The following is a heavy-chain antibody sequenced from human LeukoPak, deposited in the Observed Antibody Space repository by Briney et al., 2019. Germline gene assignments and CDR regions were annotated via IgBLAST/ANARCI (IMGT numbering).Heavy chain of an antibody. Sequence: SETLSLTCTVSGDAISTYYWNWIRQPPGKGLEWIAYIYNSGSTNSNPSLKSRVTISVDTSKNQFSLRLSSVTAADTAVYYRARIYYDSGAYYRRAFDIWGQGTMVSVSS. V-gene: IGHV4-59*01. J-gene: IGHJ3*02. CDR1: GDAISTYY. CDR2: IYNSGST. CDR3: ARIYYDSGAYYRRAFDI. D-gene: IGHD3-22*01.